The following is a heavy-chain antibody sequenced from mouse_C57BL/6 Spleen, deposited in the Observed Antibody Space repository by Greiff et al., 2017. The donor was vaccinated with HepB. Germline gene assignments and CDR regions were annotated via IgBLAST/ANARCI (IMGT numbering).Heavy chain of an antibody. D-gene: IGHD2-4*01. CDR1: GYSITSGYD. CDR2: ISYSGST. Sequence: EVKVEESGPGMVKPSQSLSLTCTVTGYSITSGYDWHWIRHFPGNKLEWMGYISYSGSTNYNPSLKSRISITHDTSKNHFFLKLNSVTTEDTATYYCARGNYDYDGYYFDYWGQGTTLTVSS. V-gene: IGHV3-1*01. J-gene: IGHJ2*01. CDR3: ARGNYDYDGYYFDY.